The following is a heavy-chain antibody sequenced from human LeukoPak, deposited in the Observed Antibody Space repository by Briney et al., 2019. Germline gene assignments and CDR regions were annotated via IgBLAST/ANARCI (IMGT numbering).Heavy chain of an antibody. D-gene: IGHD5-12*01. CDR2: ITGSGGNT. CDR1: GFTFSNYG. J-gene: IGHJ6*03. Sequence: GGTLRLSCAASGFTFSNYGMNWVRQAPGKGLEWVSGITGSGGNTYYADSVKGRFTISRDNSKNTLYLQMKSLRAEDTAVYYCAKGGGYEAQYYYYYLDVWGKGTTVTISS. CDR3: AKGGGYEAQYYYYYLDV. V-gene: IGHV3-23*01.